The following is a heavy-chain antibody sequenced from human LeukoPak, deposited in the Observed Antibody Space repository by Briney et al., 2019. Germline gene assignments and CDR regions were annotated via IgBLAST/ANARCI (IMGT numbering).Heavy chain of an antibody. J-gene: IGHJ4*02. D-gene: IGHD6-19*01. Sequence: GGSLRLSCSASGFTFSTYGMSWVRQAPGKGLEWVAVISYDGSNKYYADSVKGRFTISRDNSKNTLYLQMNSLRAEDTAVYYCAREGQWLADYYFDYWGQGTLVTVSS. CDR3: AREGQWLADYYFDY. V-gene: IGHV3-30*03. CDR1: GFTFSTYG. CDR2: ISYDGSNK.